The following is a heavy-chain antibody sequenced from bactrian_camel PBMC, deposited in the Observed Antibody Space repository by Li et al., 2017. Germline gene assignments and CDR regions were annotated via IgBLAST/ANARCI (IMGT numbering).Heavy chain of an antibody. CDR1: PGTFSTYY. Sequence: HVQLVESGGGSVQAGGSLKLSCRTSPGTFSTYYMAWFRQALGMEREAVAAISRTGGIIEYADSVKGRFTISRDGAANTVYLQMSGLKAEDTAMYYCAADLGPCQVRGRNLVPRPTTFGYWGQGTQVTVS. D-gene: IGHD1*01. V-gene: IGHV3-3*01. CDR3: AADLGPCQVRGRNLVPRPTTFGY. J-gene: IGHJ6*01. CDR2: ISRTGGII.